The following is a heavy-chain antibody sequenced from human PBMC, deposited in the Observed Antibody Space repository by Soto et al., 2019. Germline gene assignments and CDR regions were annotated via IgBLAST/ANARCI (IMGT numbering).Heavy chain of an antibody. CDR3: GSGDPYYYCYGMDV. Sequence: QVQLVESGGGVVQPGRSLRLSCAASGFTFSSYGMHWVRQAPGKGLEWVAVISYDGSNKYYADSVKGRFTISRDNSKNPLYLQMNSLRAEDTAVYYCGSGDPYYYCYGMDVWGQGPTATVSS. V-gene: IGHV3-30*03. CDR1: GFTFSSYG. CDR2: ISYDGSNK. J-gene: IGHJ6*02.